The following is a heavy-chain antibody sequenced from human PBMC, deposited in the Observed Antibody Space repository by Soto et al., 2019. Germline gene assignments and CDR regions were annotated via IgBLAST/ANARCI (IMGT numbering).Heavy chain of an antibody. CDR2: INHSGST. CDR3: ARGRCIVATINRSLLFDY. D-gene: IGHD5-12*01. Sequence: PSETLSLTCAVYGGSFSGYYWSWIRQPPGKGLEWIGEINHSGSTNYNPSLKSRVTISVDTSKNQFSLKLSSVTAADTAVYYCARGRCIVATINRSLLFDYWGQGTLVTVSS. V-gene: IGHV4-34*09. J-gene: IGHJ4*02. CDR1: GGSFSGYY.